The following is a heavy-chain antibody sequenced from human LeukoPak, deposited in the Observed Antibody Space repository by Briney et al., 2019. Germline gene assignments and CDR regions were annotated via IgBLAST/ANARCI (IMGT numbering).Heavy chain of an antibody. CDR1: GFTFTTYW. CDR2: INQEGSQK. Sequence: GGSLRLSCAASGFTFTTYWMTWVRQAPGKGLEWVASINQEGSQKYYVDSVKGRFTISRDNAQKSLYLVMKGLSAKDTAVYYCARAVTSTEGYWGQGTLVTVSS. V-gene: IGHV3-7*03. J-gene: IGHJ4*02. CDR3: ARAVTSTEGY.